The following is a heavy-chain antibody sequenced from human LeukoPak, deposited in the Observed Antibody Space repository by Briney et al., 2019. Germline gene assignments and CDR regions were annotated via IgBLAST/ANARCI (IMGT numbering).Heavy chain of an antibody. V-gene: IGHV4-59*08. J-gene: IGHJ4*02. CDR2: LYYDGST. CDR3: ARYSYGGFYFDY. CDR1: GGXISGYY. Sequence: SETLSLTCSVSGGXISGYYWSWLRQPPGKGLEWIGYLYYDGSTTYNPSLKSRVTISLDTSKNQFFLKLSSVTAADTAVYYCARYSYGGFYFDYWGQGTLVTVSS. D-gene: IGHD5-18*01.